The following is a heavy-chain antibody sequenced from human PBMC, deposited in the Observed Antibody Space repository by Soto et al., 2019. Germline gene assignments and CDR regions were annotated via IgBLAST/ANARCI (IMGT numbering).Heavy chain of an antibody. CDR1: GFTFSSHW. V-gene: IGHV3-74*01. Sequence: EVQLVESGGGLVQPGGSLRLSCAASGFTFSSHWMNWVRQAPGKGLVWVSRISGDGRTTSHADSVKGRFTISRDNAENTLYLQVNSLRLEDTAVYYCARGVPNCSSSSCYFDFWGQGILVTVSS. D-gene: IGHD2-2*01. CDR2: ISGDGRTT. CDR3: ARGVPNCSSSSCYFDF. J-gene: IGHJ4*02.